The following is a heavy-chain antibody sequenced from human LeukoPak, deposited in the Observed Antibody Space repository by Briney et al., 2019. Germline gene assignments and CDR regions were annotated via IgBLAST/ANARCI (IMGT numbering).Heavy chain of an antibody. V-gene: IGHV1-69*05. CDR3: ARGPVDHSVGYFDL. D-gene: IGHD5-12*01. Sequence: VASVKVSCKASGGTVSSYAISWVRQAPGQGLECMGGIIPIFGTANYAQKFQGRVTITTDESTSTAYMELSSLRSEDAAVYYCARGPVDHSVGYFDLWGRGTLVTVSS. J-gene: IGHJ2*01. CDR1: GGTVSSYA. CDR2: IIPIFGTA.